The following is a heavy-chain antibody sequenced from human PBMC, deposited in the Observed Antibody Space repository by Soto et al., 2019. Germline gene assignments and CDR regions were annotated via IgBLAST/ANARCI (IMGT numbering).Heavy chain of an antibody. CDR1: GYTFTSYY. V-gene: IGHV1-46*01. CDR3: ARGMTTVTSDAFDI. J-gene: IGHJ3*02. Sequence: QVQLVQSGAEVKKPGASVKVSCKASGYTFTSYYMHWVRQAPGQGLEWMGIINPSGGSTSYAQKFXGXVXXTRDTSTSTVYRELSSLRSEDTAVYYCARGMTTVTSDAFDIWGQGTMVTVSS. CDR2: INPSGGST. D-gene: IGHD4-17*01.